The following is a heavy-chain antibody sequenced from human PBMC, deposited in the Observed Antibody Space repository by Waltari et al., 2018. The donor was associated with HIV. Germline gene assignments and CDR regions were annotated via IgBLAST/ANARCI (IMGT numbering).Heavy chain of an antibody. D-gene: IGHD7-27*01. V-gene: IGHV3-11*01. CDR2: ISASGGVI. CDR1: GFSFRAYY. J-gene: IGHJ4*02. CDR3: AGRPGD. Sequence: QDLLVESGGGLVNPGGSLRLSCAATGFSFRAYYMSWIRQAPGKGLEWIAYISASGGVIYYADSVKDRFTVSRDNSNNLLYLQMGNVNADDTAMYYCAGRPGDWGQGTLVTVSS.